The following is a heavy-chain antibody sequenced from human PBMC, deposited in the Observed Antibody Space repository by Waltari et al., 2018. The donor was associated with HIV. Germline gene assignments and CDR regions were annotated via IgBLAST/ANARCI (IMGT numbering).Heavy chain of an antibody. CDR3: ARGLPKQWLAYFDY. D-gene: IGHD6-19*01. J-gene: IGHJ4*02. CDR2: IHPADADT. Sequence: EVQLVQSGAEVKKPGESLKISCKSSGYNFTTYWIGWVRQMPGKGLEWMGIIHPADADTRYSPSCQCEVTIAADKSISTAFLQWSSLKASDTAMYYCARGLPKQWLAYFDYWGQGTLVTVSS. CDR1: GYNFTTYW. V-gene: IGHV5-51*01.